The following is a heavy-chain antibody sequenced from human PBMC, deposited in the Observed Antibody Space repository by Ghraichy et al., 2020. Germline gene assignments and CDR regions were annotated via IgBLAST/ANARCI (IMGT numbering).Heavy chain of an antibody. CDR3: ARDPHGFWSGYYIDYFDY. V-gene: IGHV3-7*01. CDR2: IKQDGSEK. J-gene: IGHJ4*02. CDR1: GFTFSSYW. Sequence: GGSLRLSCAASGFTFSSYWMSWVRQAPGKGLEWVANIKQDGSEKYYVDSVKGRFTISRDNAENSLYLQMNSLRAEDTAGYYCARDPHGFWSGYYIDYFDYWGQGTLVTVSS. D-gene: IGHD3-3*01.